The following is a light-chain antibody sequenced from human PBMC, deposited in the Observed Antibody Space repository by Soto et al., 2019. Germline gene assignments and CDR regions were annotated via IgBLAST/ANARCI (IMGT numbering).Light chain of an antibody. V-gene: IGKV3-20*01. Sequence: EIVLTQSPGTLSLSPGERATLSCRASQSVSSSYLAWYQQKPGQAPRLLIYGASSRATGIPDRFSGSGSGTDFTLTISRPEPEGCAVYYCQQYGSSTWTFGQGTKVEIK. CDR1: QSVSSSY. J-gene: IGKJ1*01. CDR3: QQYGSSTWT. CDR2: GAS.